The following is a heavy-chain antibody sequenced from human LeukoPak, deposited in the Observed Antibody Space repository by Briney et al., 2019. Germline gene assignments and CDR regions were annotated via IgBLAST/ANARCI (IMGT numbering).Heavy chain of an antibody. J-gene: IGHJ6*03. V-gene: IGHV3-21*01. CDR1: GFTFSSYS. CDR3: AKDRCSNGIGCYYYYMDV. Sequence: PGGSLRLSCVASGFTFSSYSINWVRQAPGKGLECVSSISSSSTYIHYADSVKGRFSISRDSSKNILYLQMNSLRAEDTAVYYCAKDRCSNGIGCYYYYMDVWGKGTTVTISS. CDR2: ISSSSTYI. D-gene: IGHD2-8*01.